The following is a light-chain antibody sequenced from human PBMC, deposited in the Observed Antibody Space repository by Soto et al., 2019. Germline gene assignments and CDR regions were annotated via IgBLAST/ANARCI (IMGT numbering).Light chain of an antibody. CDR3: CSYTSSSTL. V-gene: IGLV2-14*02. CDR2: EGS. Sequence: QSALTQPASVSGSPGQSITISCTGSISDIGTYNLVSWFQQHPGKAPKLMIYEGSERPSGVSNRFSGSKSGNTASLTISGLQAEDEADYYCCSYTSSSTLFGTGTKLTVL. CDR1: ISDIGTYNL. J-gene: IGLJ1*01.